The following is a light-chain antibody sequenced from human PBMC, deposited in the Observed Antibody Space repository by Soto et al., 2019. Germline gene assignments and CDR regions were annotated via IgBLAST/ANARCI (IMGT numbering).Light chain of an antibody. J-gene: IGKJ4*01. CDR1: QGINIW. V-gene: IGKV1-12*01. Sequence: DIQMTQSPSSVSASVGDRVTITCRASQGINIWLAWYQQKPGKAPKFLIQAASSVQSGVPSRFSGSESGTDFTLTNSSLQPEDFATYYCQQANTSPPPTFGGGTKVEIK. CDR2: AAS. CDR3: QQANTSPPPT.